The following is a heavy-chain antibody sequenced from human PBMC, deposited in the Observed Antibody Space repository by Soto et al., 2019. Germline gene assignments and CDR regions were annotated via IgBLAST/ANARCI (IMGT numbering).Heavy chain of an antibody. V-gene: IGHV3-30-3*01. Sequence: TXGSLRLSCAASVFTFSSYAMHWVRQSPGKWLEWVAVISYDGSNKYYADSVKGRFTISRDNSKNTLYLQMNSLRAEDTAVYYCARGRAEATAYYYYGMEVWGQETTVIVS. CDR2: ISYDGSNK. D-gene: IGHD6-13*01. CDR1: VFTFSSYA. CDR3: ARGRAEATAYYYYGMEV. J-gene: IGHJ6*01.